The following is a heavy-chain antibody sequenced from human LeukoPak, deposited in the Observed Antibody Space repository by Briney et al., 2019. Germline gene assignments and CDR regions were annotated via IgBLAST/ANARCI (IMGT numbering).Heavy chain of an antibody. V-gene: IGHV1-8*01. CDR3: ARDHLRSGGAFDI. CDR1: GYTFTSYD. J-gene: IGHJ3*02. Sequence: ASVTVSCKASGYTFTSYDINWVRQATGQGLEWMGWMNPNSGNTGYAQKFQGRVTMTRNTSISTAYMELSSLRSEDTAVYYCARDHLRSGGAFDIWGQGTMVTVSS. D-gene: IGHD2-8*02. CDR2: MNPNSGNT.